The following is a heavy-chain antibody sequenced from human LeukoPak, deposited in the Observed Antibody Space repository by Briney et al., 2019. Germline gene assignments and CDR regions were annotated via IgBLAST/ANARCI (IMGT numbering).Heavy chain of an antibody. J-gene: IGHJ4*02. CDR1: GYTFTSYG. D-gene: IGHD3-22*01. CDR3: ARDAGYYDSTTFDY. Sequence: ASVKVSCKASGYTFTSYGISWVRQAPGQGLEWMGWISAYNGNTNYAQKLQGRVTMTTDTSTGTAYMELRSLRSDDTAVYYCARDAGYYDSTTFDYWGQGTLVTVSS. CDR2: ISAYNGNT. V-gene: IGHV1-18*01.